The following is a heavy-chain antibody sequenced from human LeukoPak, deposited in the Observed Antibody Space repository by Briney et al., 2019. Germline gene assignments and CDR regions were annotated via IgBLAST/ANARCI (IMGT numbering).Heavy chain of an antibody. CDR1: GGSISSYY. CDR2: IYYSGST. CDR3: ARDNITMVRGVIRGAHYYYYGMDV. D-gene: IGHD3-10*01. Sequence: PSETLSLTCTVSGGSISSYYWSWIRQPPGKGLEWIGYIYYSGSTNYNPSLKSRVTISVDTSKNQFSLKLSSVTAADTAVYYCARDNITMVRGVIRGAHYYYYGMDVWGQGTTVTVSS. J-gene: IGHJ6*02. V-gene: IGHV4-59*01.